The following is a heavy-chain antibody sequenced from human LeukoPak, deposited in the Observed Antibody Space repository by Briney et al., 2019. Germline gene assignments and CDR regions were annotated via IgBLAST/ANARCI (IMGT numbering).Heavy chain of an antibody. V-gene: IGHV3-30*18. CDR1: GFTFSSYG. CDR2: ISYDGSNK. Sequence: GGSLRLSCAASGFTFSSYGMHWVRQAPGKGLEWVAVISYDGSNKYYADSVKGRFTTSRDNSKNTLYLQMNSLRAEDTAVYYCAKPRGYDFWSGSIDPWGQGTLVTVSS. J-gene: IGHJ5*02. CDR3: AKPRGYDFWSGSIDP. D-gene: IGHD3-3*01.